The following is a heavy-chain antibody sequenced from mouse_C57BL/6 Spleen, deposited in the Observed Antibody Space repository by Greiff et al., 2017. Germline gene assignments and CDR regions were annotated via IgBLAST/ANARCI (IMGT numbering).Heavy chain of an antibody. CDR2: IYPGDGDT. Sequence: QVQLKQSGPELVKPGASVKISCKASGYAFSSSWMNWVKQRHGKGLEWIGRIYPGDGDTNYNGKFKGKATLTADKSSSTAYMQLSSLTSEDSAVYFCARSGGDYDGVYYYAMDYWGQGTSVTVSS. CDR3: ARSGGDYDGVYYYAMDY. CDR1: GYAFSSSW. D-gene: IGHD2-4*01. V-gene: IGHV1-82*01. J-gene: IGHJ4*01.